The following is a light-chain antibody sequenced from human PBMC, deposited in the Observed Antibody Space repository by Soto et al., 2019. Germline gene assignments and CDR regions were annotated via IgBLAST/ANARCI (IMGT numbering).Light chain of an antibody. CDR2: GAS. CDR1: QPISRN. CDR3: QQYNTWPRT. J-gene: IGKJ1*01. V-gene: IGKV3-15*01. Sequence: EIVMTQSPDNLSVSLGQGATLSCRASQPISRNLAWYQQKPGQAPRLLIYGASTRATDIPGRFSGGGSGTEFTLTISSLQSEDFAIYFSQQYNTWPRTFGQGTKVEVK.